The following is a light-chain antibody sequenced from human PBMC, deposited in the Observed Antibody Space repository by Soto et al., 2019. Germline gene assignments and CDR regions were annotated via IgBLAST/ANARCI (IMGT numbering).Light chain of an antibody. CDR1: QSVSSYY. Sequence: EIVLTQSPGTLSLSPGDRATLSCRASQSVSSYYLAWYQQKPGQAPRLLIYGASSRATGIPDRFSGSGSGTDFTLTISRLEPEDFAVYYCQQYGSSPDTFGQGTKVDIK. CDR2: GAS. V-gene: IGKV3-20*01. CDR3: QQYGSSPDT. J-gene: IGKJ2*01.